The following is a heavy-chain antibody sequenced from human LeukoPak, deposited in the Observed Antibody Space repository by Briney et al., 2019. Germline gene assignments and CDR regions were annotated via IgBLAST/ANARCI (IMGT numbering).Heavy chain of an antibody. CDR3: ARGRGGYYYGSGTFASWFDS. D-gene: IGHD3-10*01. V-gene: IGHV4-34*01. J-gene: IGHJ5*01. Sequence: KPSETLSLTCAVYGGSFSGYYWSWIRQPPGKGLEWIGEINHSGGTNYNPSLKSRVTISVDTSKNQFSVKLNSVTAADTAVYYCARGRGGYYYGSGTFASWFDSWGQGTLVTVSS. CDR2: INHSGGT. CDR1: GGSFSGYY.